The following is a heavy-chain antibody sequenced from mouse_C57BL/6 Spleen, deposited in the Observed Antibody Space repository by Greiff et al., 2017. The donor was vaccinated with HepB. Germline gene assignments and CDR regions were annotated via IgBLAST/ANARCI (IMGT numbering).Heavy chain of an antibody. J-gene: IGHJ2*01. D-gene: IGHD1-1*01. V-gene: IGHV3-2*02. CDR1: GYSITSGYG. CDR3: ARTGRKKY. CDR2: LSYSGST. Sequence: EVQLQQSGPGLVKPSQSLSLTCTVTGYSITSGYGWNWIRQFPGNKLEWMGYLSYSGSTNYNPSLKSRISITRDTSKNQFVLQLNSVTTEDTATYDCARTGRKKYWGQGTTLTVSS.